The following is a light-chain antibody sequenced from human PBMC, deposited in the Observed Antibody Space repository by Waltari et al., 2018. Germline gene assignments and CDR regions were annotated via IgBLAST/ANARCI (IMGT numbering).Light chain of an antibody. J-gene: IGKJ4*01. CDR3: QQRHNWPLT. V-gene: IGKV3-11*01. CDR1: PSVSSY. Sequence: EIVLTQSPATLSLSPGERATLSCRASPSVSSYLAGYQQKPGQAPRLLIYDASNRATGIPARFSGSGSGTDFSLSISSLEPEDFAVYYCQQRHNWPLTFGGGTKVEIK. CDR2: DAS.